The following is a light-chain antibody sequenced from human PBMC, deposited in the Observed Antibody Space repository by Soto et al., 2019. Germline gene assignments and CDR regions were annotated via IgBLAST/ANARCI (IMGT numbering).Light chain of an antibody. J-gene: IGLJ1*01. CDR1: SSDVGGYNY. V-gene: IGLV2-14*01. CDR3: SSYTISSTLV. CDR2: EVS. Sequence: QSVLTQPASVSGSPGQSITISCTGTSSDVGGYNYVSWYQQHPGKAPKLMIYEVSNRPSGVSNRFSGSKSGNTASLTISGLQAEDEADYYCSSYTISSTLVFGTGTKVTLL.